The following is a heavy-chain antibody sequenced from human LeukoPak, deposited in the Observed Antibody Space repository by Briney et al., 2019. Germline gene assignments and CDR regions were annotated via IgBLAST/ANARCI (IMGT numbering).Heavy chain of an antibody. CDR1: GFTFSRYS. CDR2: INHSGST. D-gene: IGHD6-13*01. V-gene: IGHV4-34*01. Sequence: PGGSLRLSCAASGFTFSRYSMNWVRQPPGKGLEWIGEINHSGSTNYNPSLKSRVTISVDTSKNQFSLKLSSVTAADTAVYYCARGMVDSEQQLVPERYYFDYWGQGTLVTVSS. CDR3: ARGMVDSEQQLVPERYYFDY. J-gene: IGHJ4*02.